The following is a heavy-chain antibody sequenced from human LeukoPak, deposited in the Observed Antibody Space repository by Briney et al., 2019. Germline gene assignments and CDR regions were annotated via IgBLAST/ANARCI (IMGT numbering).Heavy chain of an antibody. J-gene: IGHJ4*02. CDR1: GGSISSNNW. CDR3: APEDYGSGYYNY. CDR2: IYHSGST. V-gene: IGHV4-4*02. D-gene: IGHD3-10*01. Sequence: PSETLTLTCAVSGGSISSNNWWSWVRQPPGKGLEWIGEIYHSGSTNYNPSLKSRVTISVDESKNQFSLKMNSLTAADTAVYYCAPEDYGSGYYNYWGQGTLVTVSS.